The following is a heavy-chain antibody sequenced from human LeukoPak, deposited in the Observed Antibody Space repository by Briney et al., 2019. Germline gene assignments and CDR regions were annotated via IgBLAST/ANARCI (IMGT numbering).Heavy chain of an antibody. D-gene: IGHD4-23*01. V-gene: IGHV4-34*01. CDR1: GGSFSGYY. Sequence: SETLSLTCAVYGGSFSGYYWNWIRQPPGKGLEWIGEINHSGSTNYIPSLKSRVTISVDTSKNQFSLKLSSVTAADTAVYYCARRGIFYGGKAFDIWGQGTMVTVSS. CDR3: ARRGIFYGGKAFDI. CDR2: INHSGST. J-gene: IGHJ3*02.